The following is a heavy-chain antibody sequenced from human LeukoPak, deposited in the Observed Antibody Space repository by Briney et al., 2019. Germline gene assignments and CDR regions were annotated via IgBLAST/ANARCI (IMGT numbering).Heavy chain of an antibody. D-gene: IGHD3-22*01. CDR2: ISSSSSII. CDR1: GFTFSSYS. Sequence: GGSLRLSCAASGFTFSSYSMNWVRQAPGKGLEWVSYISSSSSIIYYADSVKGRFTISRDNAKKSLYLQTNSLRDEDTAVYYCAREGYYYDSSGYYSAAFDIWGQGTMVTVSS. CDR3: AREGYYYDSSGYYSAAFDI. J-gene: IGHJ3*02. V-gene: IGHV3-48*02.